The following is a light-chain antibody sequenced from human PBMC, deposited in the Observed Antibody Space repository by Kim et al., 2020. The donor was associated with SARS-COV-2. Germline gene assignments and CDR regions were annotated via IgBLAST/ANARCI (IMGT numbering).Light chain of an antibody. CDR1: KVGEKY. Sequence: VSPGQTSSITCSGDKVGEKYVYWYQQKAGQSPVLVMYEDAKRPSGIPERFSGSNSGNTATLTISGTQAMDEADYYCQASDSGTVVFGGGTQLTVL. J-gene: IGLJ2*01. CDR2: EDA. V-gene: IGLV3-1*01. CDR3: QASDSGTVV.